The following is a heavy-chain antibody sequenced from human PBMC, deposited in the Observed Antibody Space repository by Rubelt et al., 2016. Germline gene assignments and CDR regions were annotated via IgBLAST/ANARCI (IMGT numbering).Heavy chain of an antibody. CDR3: ASFLRGYYYYGMDV. D-gene: IGHD2/OR15-2a*01. CDR1: GGSISSNNW. CDR2: IFHSGST. Sequence: GGSISSNNWWTWLRQPPGKGLEWIGEIFHSGSTTYNPSLKSRVTISVDNSKNQFSLNLYSVTAADTAVYFCASFLRGYYYYGMDVWGQGTTVTVSS. J-gene: IGHJ6*02. V-gene: IGHV4-4*01.